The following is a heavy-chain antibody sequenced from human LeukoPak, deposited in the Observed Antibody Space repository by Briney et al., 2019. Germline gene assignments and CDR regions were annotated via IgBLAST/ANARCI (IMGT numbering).Heavy chain of an antibody. CDR3: ARSGRGRPFDY. CDR2: ITPLFGTA. J-gene: IGHJ4*02. Sequence: ASVKVSCKTSGGTFSKYTISWVRQRPGQGLEWMGGITPLFGTANYAQKFQGRVTITADESASTAYMELSSLRSEDTAVYYCARSGRGRPFDYWGQGTLVTVSS. D-gene: IGHD1-26*01. CDR1: GGTFSKYT. V-gene: IGHV1-69*13.